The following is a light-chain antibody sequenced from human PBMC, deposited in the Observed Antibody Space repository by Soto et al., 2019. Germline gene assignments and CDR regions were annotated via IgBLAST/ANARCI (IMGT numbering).Light chain of an antibody. Sequence: AIRMTQSPSSFSASTGDRVTITCRASQGISSYLAWYQQKPGKAPKLLIYPASTLQCGVPSRVSGSGSGTDFTLAISCLQSEDFATYYCQQYYSYPQTFGQGTKLEIK. CDR3: QQYYSYPQT. CDR1: QGISSY. CDR2: PAS. J-gene: IGKJ2*01. V-gene: IGKV1-8*01.